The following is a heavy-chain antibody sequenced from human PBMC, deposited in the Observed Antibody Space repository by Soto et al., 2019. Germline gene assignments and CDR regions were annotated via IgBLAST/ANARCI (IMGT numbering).Heavy chain of an antibody. CDR1: GFSFRTYD. D-gene: IGHD6-19*01. CDR3: AKYREPWLADAFDM. V-gene: IGHV3-23*01. Sequence: EVQLLESGGGLVQPGGSLRLSCEASGFSFRTYDMTWVRQAPGKGLEWVSTITAAGSGTYYADSVKGRFTISRDSSKNTVSVQMNSLRAEDTALYYCAKYREPWLADAFDMWGQGTMVTVSS. J-gene: IGHJ3*02. CDR2: ITAAGSGT.